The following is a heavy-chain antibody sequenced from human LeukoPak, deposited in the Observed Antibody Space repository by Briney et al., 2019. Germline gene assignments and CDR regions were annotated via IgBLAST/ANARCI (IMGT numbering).Heavy chain of an antibody. CDR2: INPHSDGT. CDR1: GYTFTSYA. D-gene: IGHD6-6*01. Sequence: GASVKVSCKSSGYTFTSYAMNWVRQAPGQGLEWMGWINPHSDGTNYAQKFQGRVTMTRDTSISTAYMELSRLRSDNTALYYCAREHVAARTFDYWGQGTLVTVSA. V-gene: IGHV1-2*02. CDR3: AREHVAARTFDY. J-gene: IGHJ4*02.